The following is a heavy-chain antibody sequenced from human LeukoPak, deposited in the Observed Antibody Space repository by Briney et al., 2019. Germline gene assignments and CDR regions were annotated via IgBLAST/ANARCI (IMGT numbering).Heavy chain of an antibody. CDR2: IYYSGST. CDR3: ARDEGDGSYFDN. CDR1: GGSISSYY. Sequence: SETLSLTCTVSGGSISSYYWSWIRQPPGKGLEWIGYIYYSGSTNYNPSLKSRVTISVDTSKNQFSLKLSSVTAADTAVYYCARDEGDGSYFDNWGQGTLVTVSS. D-gene: IGHD2-15*01. V-gene: IGHV4-59*01. J-gene: IGHJ4*02.